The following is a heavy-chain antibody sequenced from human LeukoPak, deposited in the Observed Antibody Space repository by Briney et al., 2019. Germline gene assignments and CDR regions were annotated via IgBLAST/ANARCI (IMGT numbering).Heavy chain of an antibody. V-gene: IGHV3-23*01. J-gene: IGHJ6*02. CDR3: AKGAKVRGVTYDPYYYYGMDV. Sequence: GGSLRLSCAASGFTFSSYDMSWVRQAPGKGLEWVSAISGSGGSTYYADSVKGRFTISRDNSKNTLYLQMNSLRAEDTAVYYCAKGAKVRGVTYDPYYYYGMDVWGQGTTVTVSS. D-gene: IGHD3-10*01. CDR2: ISGSGGST. CDR1: GFTFSSYD.